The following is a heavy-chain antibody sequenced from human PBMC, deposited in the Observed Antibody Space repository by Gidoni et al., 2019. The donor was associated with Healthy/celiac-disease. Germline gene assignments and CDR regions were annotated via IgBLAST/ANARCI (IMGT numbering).Heavy chain of an antibody. J-gene: IGHJ6*02. CDR1: GFTFGDYA. V-gene: IGHV3-49*05. Sequence: EVQLVESGGGLVKPGRSLRLSCTASGFTFGDYAMSWFRQAPGKGLEWVGFIRSKAYGGTTEYAASVKGRFTISRDDSKSIAYLQMNSLKTEDTAVYYCTADGGYCSSTSCYYYYYGMDVWGQGTTVTVSS. D-gene: IGHD2-2*01. CDR2: IRSKAYGGTT. CDR3: TADGGYCSSTSCYYYYYGMDV.